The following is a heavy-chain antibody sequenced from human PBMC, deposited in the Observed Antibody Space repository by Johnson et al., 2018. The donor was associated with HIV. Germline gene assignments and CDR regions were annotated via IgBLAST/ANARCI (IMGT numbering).Heavy chain of an antibody. CDR3: ARDVTKDAFDI. J-gene: IGHJ3*02. Sequence: VQLVESGGGLVQPGGSLRLSCAASGFTVSSNYMSLVRQAPGKGLEWVSVIYSGGSTYYADSVKGRFTISRDNSKNTLYLQMNSLRAEDTAVYYCARDVTKDAFDIWGQGTMVTVSS. CDR1: GFTVSSNY. V-gene: IGHV3-66*01. D-gene: IGHD4-17*01. CDR2: IYSGGST.